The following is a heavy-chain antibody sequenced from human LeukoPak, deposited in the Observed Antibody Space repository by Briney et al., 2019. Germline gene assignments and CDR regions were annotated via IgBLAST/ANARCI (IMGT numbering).Heavy chain of an antibody. V-gene: IGHV3-13*01. Sequence: PGGSLRLSCAASGFTFSSYDMHWVRQATGKGLEWVSAIGTAGDTYYPGSVKGRFTISRENAKNSLYLQMNSLRAGDTAVYYCARGDYSKSYYYYGMDVWGQGTTVTVSS. CDR2: IGTAGDT. CDR1: GFTFSSYD. D-gene: IGHD4-11*01. CDR3: ARGDYSKSYYYYGMDV. J-gene: IGHJ6*02.